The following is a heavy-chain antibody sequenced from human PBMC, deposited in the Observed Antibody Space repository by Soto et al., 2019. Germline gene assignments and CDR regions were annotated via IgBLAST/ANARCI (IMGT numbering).Heavy chain of an antibody. CDR1: GFSLNTGDVG. CDR2: INWDDDK. Sequence: QITLNESGPTLVRPTQTLTLTCTFSGFSLNTGDVGVVWIRQPPGEGLEGLALINWDDDKRYSPSLSSRLTITKDTSKNQVVLTLANVDPVDTATYYCARRLYSKTSFDYWGQGTLVTVSS. V-gene: IGHV2-5*02. D-gene: IGHD6-13*01. CDR3: ARRLYSKTSFDY. J-gene: IGHJ4*02.